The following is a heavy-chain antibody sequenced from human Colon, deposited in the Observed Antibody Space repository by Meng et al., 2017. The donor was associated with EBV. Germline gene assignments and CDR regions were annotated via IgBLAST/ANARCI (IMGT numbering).Heavy chain of an antibody. D-gene: IGHD6-19*01. CDR2: SGHSGFT. CDR1: GGSISTSGYY. Sequence: QSQLQESGPGRVKPSGALSLTCSVPGGSISTSGYYWGWIRQPPGKGLEWIGSSGHSGFTYYTPSLKSRVAVSLDTSKSQFSLMLTSVTAADTAVYYCVRSSAWVRTGFDPWGQGTLINVSP. J-gene: IGHJ5*02. V-gene: IGHV4-39*01. CDR3: VRSSAWVRTGFDP.